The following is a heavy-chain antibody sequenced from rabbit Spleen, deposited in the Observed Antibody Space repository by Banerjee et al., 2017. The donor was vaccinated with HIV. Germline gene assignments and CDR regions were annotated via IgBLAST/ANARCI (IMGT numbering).Heavy chain of an antibody. V-gene: IGHV1S43*01. D-gene: IGHD2-1*01. J-gene: IGHJ4*01. CDR1: GIDFSSYYY. CDR2: IYISSGST. CDR3: VRDRANIGGDYGPYYFDL. Sequence: QQQLEESGGGLVKPGGTLTLTCKVSGIDFSSYYYMCWVRQAPGKGLELIACIYISSGSTWYASWVNGRFTISSHNAQNTVDLQMNSLTAADTATYFCVRDRANIGGDYGPYYFDLWGPGTLVTVS.